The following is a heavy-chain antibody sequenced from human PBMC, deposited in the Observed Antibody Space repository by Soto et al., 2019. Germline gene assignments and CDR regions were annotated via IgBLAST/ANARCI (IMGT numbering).Heavy chain of an antibody. Sequence: SETLSLTCSVSGGSVSSCTHYWSWIRQPPGKGLEWIGYIYYTGTTKYNPSLKSRTTILVDTSKNQFSLKMSSVTAADTAVYYCARGSGLRYFDWLLPRGFDYWGQGTLVTVSS. D-gene: IGHD3-9*01. V-gene: IGHV4-61*01. J-gene: IGHJ4*02. CDR3: ARGSGLRYFDWLLPRGFDY. CDR2: IYYTGTT. CDR1: GGSVSSCTHY.